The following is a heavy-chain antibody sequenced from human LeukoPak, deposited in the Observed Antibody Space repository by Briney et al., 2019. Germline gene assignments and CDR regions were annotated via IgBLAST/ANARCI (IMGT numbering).Heavy chain of an antibody. V-gene: IGHV4-34*01. J-gene: IGHJ4*02. Sequence: SETLSLTCAVYGGSFSFYYWTWIRQPPGKGLEWIGEINHSGKANYNPSLKSRVAMTVDTSKSQFSLNLTSLTAADTAVYYCARRVGGVYYDSGYFDSWGQGTLVTVSS. CDR1: GGSFSFYY. CDR2: INHSGKA. D-gene: IGHD3-22*01. CDR3: ARRVGGVYYDSGYFDS.